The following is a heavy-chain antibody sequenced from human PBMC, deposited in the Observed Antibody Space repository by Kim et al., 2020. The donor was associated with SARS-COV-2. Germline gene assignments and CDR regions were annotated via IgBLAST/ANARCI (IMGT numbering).Heavy chain of an antibody. CDR3: ARIGDY. V-gene: IGHV5-51*01. Sequence: YPEKSGTIYNPSFQGQVTNSDDKSISTAYLQWSSLKASDTAMYYCARIGDYWGQGTLVTVSS. D-gene: IGHD2-15*01. CDR2: YPEKSGT. J-gene: IGHJ4*02.